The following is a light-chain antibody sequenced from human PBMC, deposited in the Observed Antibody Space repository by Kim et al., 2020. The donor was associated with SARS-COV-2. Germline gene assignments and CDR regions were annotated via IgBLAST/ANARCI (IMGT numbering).Light chain of an antibody. V-gene: IGKV1-27*01. CDR3: QRYNVAPLT. CDR2: DAS. J-gene: IGKJ5*01. CDR1: LEINTD. Sequence: ASVGDRVTITCRARLEINTDLAWYQQKPGKVPKVLIYDASNLYSGVPSRFSGGGSGTEFTLTISSLQPEDVATYYCQRYNVAPLTFGQGTRLEIK.